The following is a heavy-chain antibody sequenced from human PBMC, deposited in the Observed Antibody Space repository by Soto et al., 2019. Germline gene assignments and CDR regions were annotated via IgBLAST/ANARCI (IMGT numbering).Heavy chain of an antibody. CDR2: ISSTTNYI. J-gene: IGHJ4*02. CDR3: ARESEDLTSNFDY. CDR1: GFTFTRYS. Sequence: PGGSLRLSCAASGFTFTRYSMNWVRQAPGKGLEWVSSISSTTNYIYYGDSMKGRFTISRDNAKNSLYLEMNSLRAEDTAVYYCARESEDLTSNFDYWGQGTLVSVSS. V-gene: IGHV3-21*06.